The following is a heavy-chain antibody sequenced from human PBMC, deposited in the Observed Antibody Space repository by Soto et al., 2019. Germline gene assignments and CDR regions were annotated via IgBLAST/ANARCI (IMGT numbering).Heavy chain of an antibody. J-gene: IGHJ4*02. Sequence: GGSLRLSCAASGFTFSSYGMHWVRQAPGKGLEWVAVIWYDGSNKYYADSVEGRFTISRDNSKNTLYLQMNSLRAEDTAVYYCAKDHLSYSSSSFVDYWGQGTLVTVSS. CDR3: AKDHLSYSSSSFVDY. V-gene: IGHV3-33*06. D-gene: IGHD6-6*01. CDR2: IWYDGSNK. CDR1: GFTFSSYG.